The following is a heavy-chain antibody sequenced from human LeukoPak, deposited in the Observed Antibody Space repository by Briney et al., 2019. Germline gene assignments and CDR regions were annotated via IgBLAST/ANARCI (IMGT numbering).Heavy chain of an antibody. CDR2: INHSGST. Sequence: SETLSLTCAVYGGSFSGYYWSWIRQPPGKGLEWIGEINHSGSTNYNPSLKSRVTISVDTSKNQFSLKLSSVTAADTAVHYCARGKIVVVVAAPAFDIWGQGTMVTVSS. V-gene: IGHV4-34*01. D-gene: IGHD2-15*01. CDR1: GGSFSGYY. CDR3: ARGKIVVVVAAPAFDI. J-gene: IGHJ3*02.